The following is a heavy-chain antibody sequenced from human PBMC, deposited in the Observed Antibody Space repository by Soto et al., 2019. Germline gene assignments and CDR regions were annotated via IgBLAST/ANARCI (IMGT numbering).Heavy chain of an antibody. CDR2: IIPIFGTV. Sequence: QVQLVQSGAEVKRPGSSVKVSCKASGGTFSNSAISWVRQAPGQGLDWMGGIIPIFGTVNYAQEFQGRVTITAAESTRTSYMELSSLRSEDTAVYYCARGGYTYGDPHGGLDVWGQGTTVTVSS. V-gene: IGHV1-69*12. CDR3: ARGGYTYGDPHGGLDV. D-gene: IGHD5-18*01. CDR1: GGTFSNSA. J-gene: IGHJ6*02.